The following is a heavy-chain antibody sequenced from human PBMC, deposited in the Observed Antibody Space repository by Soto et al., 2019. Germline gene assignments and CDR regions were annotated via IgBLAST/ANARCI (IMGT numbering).Heavy chain of an antibody. CDR2: FDPEDGET. CDR1: GYTLTELS. V-gene: IGHV1-24*01. D-gene: IGHD3-10*01. J-gene: IGHJ4*02. Sequence: QVQLIQSGAEVKKPGASVKVSCKVSGYTLTELSMHWVRQAPGKGLEWMGGFDPEDGETIYAQKFQGRVTMTEDTSTDTAYMELSSLRSEDTAVYYCATRSPTSYYYGSGSYSFFDYWGQGTLVTVSS. CDR3: ATRSPTSYYYGSGSYSFFDY.